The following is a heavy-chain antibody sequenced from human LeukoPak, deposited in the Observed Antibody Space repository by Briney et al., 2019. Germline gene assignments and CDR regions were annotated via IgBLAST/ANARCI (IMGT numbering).Heavy chain of an antibody. D-gene: IGHD3-3*01. J-gene: IGHJ4*02. CDR2: INPNSGGT. CDR1: GYTFTGYY. CDR3: ARVSFLEWTYDY. Sequence: ASVKVSCKASGYTFTGYYMHWVRQAPGQGLEWMGWINPNSGGTNYAQKFQGRVTMTRDTSISTAYMELSRLRSDDTAVYYCARVSFLEWTYDYWGQGTLVAVSS. V-gene: IGHV1-2*02.